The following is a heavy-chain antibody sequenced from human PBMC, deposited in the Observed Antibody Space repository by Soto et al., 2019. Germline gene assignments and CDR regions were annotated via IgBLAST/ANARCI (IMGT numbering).Heavy chain of an antibody. CDR3: ARERGSGWYGGYWYFDL. Sequence: QVQLQESGLGLVKPSETLSLTCTVSGGSISSYYWSWIRQPPGKGLEWIGYIYYSGSTNYNPSLKSRVTISVDTSKNQFSLKLSSVTAADTAVYYCARERGSGWYGGYWYFDLWGRGTLVTVSS. D-gene: IGHD6-19*01. V-gene: IGHV4-59*01. J-gene: IGHJ2*01. CDR1: GGSISSYY. CDR2: IYYSGST.